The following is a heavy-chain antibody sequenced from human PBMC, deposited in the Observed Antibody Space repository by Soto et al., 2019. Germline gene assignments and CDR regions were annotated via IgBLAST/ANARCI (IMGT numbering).Heavy chain of an antibody. V-gene: IGHV1-18*01. D-gene: IGHD1-1*01. J-gene: IGHJ4*02. CDR3: ARGRYGDY. CDR1: GYAFTTYG. Sequence: QVHLVQSGAEVKKPGASVKVSCKGSGYAFTTYGITWVRQAPGQGLEWMGWISAHKGNTNYAQKLQGRVTVTRDTSTSTADMELRSLGSDDTAVYYCARGRYGDYWGQGALVTVSS. CDR2: ISAHKGNT.